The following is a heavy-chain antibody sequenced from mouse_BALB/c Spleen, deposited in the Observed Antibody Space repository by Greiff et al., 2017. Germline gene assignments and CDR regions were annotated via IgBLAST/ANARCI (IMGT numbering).Heavy chain of an antibody. J-gene: IGHJ3*01. D-gene: IGHD2-10*02. V-gene: IGHV3-2*02. CDR2: ISYSGST. CDR1: GYSITSDYA. Sequence: EVQLVESGPGLVKPSQSLSLTCTVTGYSITSDYAWNWIRQFPGNKLEWMGYISYSGSTSYNPSLKSRISITRDTSKNQFFLQLNSVTTEDTATYYCAQGYAPFAYWGQGTLVTVSA. CDR3: AQGYAPFAY.